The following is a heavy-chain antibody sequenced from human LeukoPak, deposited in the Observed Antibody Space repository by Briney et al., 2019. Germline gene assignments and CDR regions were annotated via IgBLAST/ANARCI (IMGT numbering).Heavy chain of an antibody. J-gene: IGHJ4*02. V-gene: IGHV4-59*01. CDR3: ARLGMFDY. CDR1: GGSISSYY. CDR2: ITYSGST. Sequence: PSETLSLTCTVSGGSISSYYWSWIRQPPGKGLEWIGYITYSGSTNYNPSLKSRVTISVDTSNYQFSLRLSSVTAADTAVYYCARLGMFDYWGQGTLVTVSS.